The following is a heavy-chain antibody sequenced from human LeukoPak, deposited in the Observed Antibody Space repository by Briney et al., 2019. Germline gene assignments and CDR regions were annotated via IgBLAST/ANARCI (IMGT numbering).Heavy chain of an antibody. CDR3: AKLAYYDFWSGYNPFDY. CDR1: GFTFSSYA. D-gene: IGHD3-3*01. CDR2: ISGSGGST. Sequence: PGGSLRLSCAASGFTFSSYAMSWVRQAPGKGLEWVSAISGSGGSTYYADSVKGRFTISRDNSKNTLYLQMNSLRAEDTAVYYCAKLAYYDFWSGYNPFDYWGQGTLVTVSS. V-gene: IGHV3-23*01. J-gene: IGHJ4*02.